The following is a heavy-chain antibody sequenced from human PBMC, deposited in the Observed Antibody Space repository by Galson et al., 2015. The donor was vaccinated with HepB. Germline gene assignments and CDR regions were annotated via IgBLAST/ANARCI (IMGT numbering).Heavy chain of an antibody. CDR1: GFTFSTYT. CDR3: ARDLRRPRDTWIQLWVLYGVDV. D-gene: IGHD5-18*01. J-gene: IGHJ6*02. V-gene: IGHV3-21*01. CDR2: ISSSSGYI. Sequence: SLRLSCAASGFTFSTYTMHWVRQAPGKGLEWVSSISSSSGYIYYADSVKGRFTISRDNAKTSLYLQMNSLRAEDTAVYYCARDLRRPRDTWIQLWVLYGVDVWGQGTTVTVSS.